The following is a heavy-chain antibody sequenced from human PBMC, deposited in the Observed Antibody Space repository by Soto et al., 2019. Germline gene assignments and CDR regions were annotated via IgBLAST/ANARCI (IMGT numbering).Heavy chain of an antibody. V-gene: IGHV2-5*02. J-gene: IGHJ4*02. CDR2: IYWDDDK. Sequence: QITLKESGPTLVKPTQTLTLTCTFSGFSLSTSGVGVGWIRQLPGKALDWLALIYWDDDKRYSPSLKSRLTTPKHPSKNPGVLTMTNMDPVATATYYCAPTSYASSGYSFDSWGQGTLVTVSA. CDR1: GFSLSTSGVG. D-gene: IGHD3-22*01. CDR3: APTSYASSGYSFDS.